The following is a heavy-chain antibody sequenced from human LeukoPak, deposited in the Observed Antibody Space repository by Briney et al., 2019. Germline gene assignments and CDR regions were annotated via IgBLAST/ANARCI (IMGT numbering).Heavy chain of an antibody. V-gene: IGHV4-59*12. J-gene: IGHJ4*02. D-gene: IGHD4-17*01. CDR1: GGSISSYY. CDR2: TYYSGST. Sequence: SETLSLTCTVSGGSISSYYWSWIRQPPGKGLEWIGYTYYSGSTNYNPSLKSRVTISVDTSKNQFSLKLSSVTAADTAVYYCASRYGDYPFDYWGQGTLVTVSS. CDR3: ASRYGDYPFDY.